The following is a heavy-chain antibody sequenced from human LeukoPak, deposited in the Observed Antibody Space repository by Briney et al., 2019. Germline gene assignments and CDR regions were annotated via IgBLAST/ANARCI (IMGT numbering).Heavy chain of an antibody. D-gene: IGHD2-21*02. V-gene: IGHV3-15*01. J-gene: IGHJ5*02. CDR1: GFTFTNAW. Sequence: KTGGSLRLSCAASAAPGFTFTNAWMNWVRQAPGKGLEWVGRIKSKANGETVEYAAPVKGRFTISRDDSRNTVYLQMNSLKTEDTGVYYCTPGISPCGGDCYHPWGQGTLVTVSS. CDR3: TPGISPCGGDCYHP. CDR2: IKSKANGETV.